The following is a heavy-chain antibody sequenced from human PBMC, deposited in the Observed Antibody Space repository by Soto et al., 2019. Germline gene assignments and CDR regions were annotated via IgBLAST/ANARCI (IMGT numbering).Heavy chain of an antibody. CDR2: VSGSGSST. V-gene: IGHV3-23*01. CDR1: GFTFSSYA. J-gene: IGHJ4*02. D-gene: IGHD6-13*01. Sequence: EVQLLESGGGLVQPGGSLRLSCAASGFTFSSYAMSWVRQAPGKGLEWVSVVSGSGSSTNYADSVKGRFTVSRDNSKNTLYLQVSCLRAEVTALYFCAKPRGSSTTWYSFDYWGQGTLVTVSS. CDR3: AKPRGSSTTWYSFDY.